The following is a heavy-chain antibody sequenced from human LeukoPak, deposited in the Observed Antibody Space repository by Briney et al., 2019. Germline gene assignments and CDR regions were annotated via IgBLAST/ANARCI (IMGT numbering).Heavy chain of an antibody. CDR2: INPSGGST. J-gene: IGHJ4*02. Sequence: ASVKVSCKASNYIFTNYGISWVRQAPGQGLEWMGIINPSGGSTNFAQNFQGRVTMTRDTSTSTVYMELSSLRSEDTAVYYCARDREYGGNSVIFDFWGQGTLVTVSS. V-gene: IGHV1-46*01. CDR1: NYIFTNYG. CDR3: ARDREYGGNSVIFDF. D-gene: IGHD4-23*01.